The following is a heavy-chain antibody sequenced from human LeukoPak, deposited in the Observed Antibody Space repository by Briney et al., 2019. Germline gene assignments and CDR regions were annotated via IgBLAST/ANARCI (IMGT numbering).Heavy chain of an antibody. CDR3: ARVQNKKILTGYY. D-gene: IGHD3-9*01. J-gene: IGHJ4*02. Sequence: ASVKVSCKASGYTFTGYYMHWVRQAPGQGLEWMGRTNPNSGGTNYAQKFQGRVTMTRDTSISTAYMELSRLRSDDTAVYYCARVQNKKILTGYYWGQGTLVTVSS. CDR1: GYTFTGYY. CDR2: TNPNSGGT. V-gene: IGHV1-2*06.